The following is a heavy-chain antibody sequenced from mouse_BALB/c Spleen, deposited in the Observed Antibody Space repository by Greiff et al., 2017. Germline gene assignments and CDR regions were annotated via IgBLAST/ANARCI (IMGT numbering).Heavy chain of an antibody. J-gene: IGHJ4*01. Sequence: EVKLVESGGGLVQPGGSLRLSCATSGFTFTDYYMSWVRQPPGKALEWLGFIRNKANGYTTEYSASVKGRFTISRDNSQSILYLQMNTLRAEDSATYYCARDPYDGYYEGGAMDYWGQGTSVTVSS. CDR2: IRNKANGYTT. V-gene: IGHV7-3*02. CDR3: ARDPYDGYYEGGAMDY. CDR1: GFTFTDYY. D-gene: IGHD2-3*01.